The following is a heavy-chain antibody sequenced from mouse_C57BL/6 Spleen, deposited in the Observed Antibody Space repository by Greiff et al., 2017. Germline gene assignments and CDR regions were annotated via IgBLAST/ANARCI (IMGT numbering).Heavy chain of an antibody. J-gene: IGHJ4*01. CDR1: GFSLTSYG. CDR3: ATIYDGYYVGAMDY. V-gene: IGHV2-5*01. D-gene: IGHD2-3*01. CDR2: IWRGGST. Sequence: QVQLQQSGPGLVQPSQSLSITCTVSGFSLTSYGVHWVRQSPGKGLEWLGVIWRGGSTDYNAAFISRLSITKDNSKSQVFFKMNSLQADDTAISYCATIYDGYYVGAMDYWGQGTSVTVSS.